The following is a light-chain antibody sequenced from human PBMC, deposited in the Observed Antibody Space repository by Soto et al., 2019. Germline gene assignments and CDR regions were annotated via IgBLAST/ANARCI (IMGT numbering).Light chain of an antibody. CDR3: SSYSSNTALV. CDR2: EVS. J-gene: IGLJ1*01. CDR1: SSDVGDYNY. Sequence: QSALTQPASVSGSPGQSITISCPGTSSDVGDYNYVSWYQQHPGTAPKLIIYEVSYRPSGVSHRFSGSKSGNTASLTISGLQAEDEADYYCSSYSSNTALVFGTGTKVTVL. V-gene: IGLV2-14*01.